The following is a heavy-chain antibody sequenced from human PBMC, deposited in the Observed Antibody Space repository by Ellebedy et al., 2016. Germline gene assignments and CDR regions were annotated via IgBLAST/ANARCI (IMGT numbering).Heavy chain of an antibody. CDR2: ISSSSSYI. V-gene: IGHV3-21*01. CDR3: ARNYGSGSYYH. CDR1: GFTFTSYS. J-gene: IGHJ5*02. Sequence: GGSLRLXXAASGFTFTSYSMNWVRQAPGKGLEWVSSISSSSSYIYYADSVKGRFTISRDNAKNSLYLQMNSLRAEDTAVYYCARNYGSGSYYHWGQGTLVTVSS. D-gene: IGHD3-10*01.